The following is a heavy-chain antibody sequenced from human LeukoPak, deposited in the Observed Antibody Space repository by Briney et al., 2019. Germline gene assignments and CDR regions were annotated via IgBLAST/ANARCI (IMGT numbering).Heavy chain of an antibody. CDR2: IIPIFGTA. V-gene: IGHV1-69*13. CDR1: GATFSSYA. Sequence: SVKVSCKASGATFSSYAISWVRQAPGQGLEWMGGIIPIFGTANYAQKFQGRVTITADESTSTAYMQLSSLRSEDTAVYYCAREDIRGYSYGAHWGDYWGQGTLVTVSS. D-gene: IGHD5-18*01. CDR3: AREDIRGYSYGAHWGDY. J-gene: IGHJ4*02.